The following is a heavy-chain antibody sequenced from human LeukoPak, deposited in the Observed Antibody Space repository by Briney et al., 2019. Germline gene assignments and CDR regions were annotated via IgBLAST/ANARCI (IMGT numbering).Heavy chain of an antibody. CDR2: IYYTGTT. CDR1: GASITSGTYH. Sequence: PSETLSLTCTVSGASITSGTYHWSWIRQHPGKGLEWIGYIYYTGTTDYNPSLKSRVTISRDTSKNQFSLSLSSVTAEDTAVFYCARVGSRDNFHFDYWGQGSLVTVSS. J-gene: IGHJ4*02. D-gene: IGHD2-15*01. V-gene: IGHV4-31*03. CDR3: ARVGSRDNFHFDY.